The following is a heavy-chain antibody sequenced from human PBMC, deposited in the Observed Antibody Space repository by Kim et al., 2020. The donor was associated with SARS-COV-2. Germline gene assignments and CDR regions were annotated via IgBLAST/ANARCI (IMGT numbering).Heavy chain of an antibody. D-gene: IGHD2-15*01. CDR2: ITGSGSGYTT. CDR3: AKDGIVVMAT. CDR1: GFTFSTYA. V-gene: IGHV3-23*01. Sequence: GGSLRLSCSASGFTFSTYAMNWVRQAPGKGLEWVSTITGSGSGYTTFYADSVKGRFTISRDNSKSTLFLQMNSLRAEDTGIYYCAKDGIVVMATWGQGTL. J-gene: IGHJ5*02.